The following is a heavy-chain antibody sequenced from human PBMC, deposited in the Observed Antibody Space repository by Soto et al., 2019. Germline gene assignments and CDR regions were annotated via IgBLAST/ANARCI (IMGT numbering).Heavy chain of an antibody. J-gene: IGHJ3*02. D-gene: IGHD3-22*01. CDR2: IYHSGST. CDR1: GYSISSGYY. V-gene: IGHV4-38-2*01. CDR3: ATIGNSSGYFPRRGAFDI. Sequence: SETLSLTCAVSGYSISSGYYWGCIRQPPGKGLEWIGSIYHSGSTYYNPSLKSRVTISVDTSKNQFSLKLSSVTAADTAVYYCATIGNSSGYFPRRGAFDIWGQGTMVTVSS.